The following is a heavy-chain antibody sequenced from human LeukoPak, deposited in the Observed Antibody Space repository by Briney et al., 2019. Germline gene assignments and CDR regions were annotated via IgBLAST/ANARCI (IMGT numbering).Heavy chain of an antibody. J-gene: IGHJ4*02. D-gene: IGHD4-23*01. CDR1: GFTFSSYA. CDR2: ISYDGSNK. V-gene: IGHV3-30-3*01. Sequence: PGGSLRLSCAASGFTFSSYAIHWVRQAPGKGLEWVAVISYDGSNKYYADSVKGQFTISRDNSKNTLYLQMNSLRAEDTAVYYCAREEFGGNSPTGYFDYWGQGTLVTVSS. CDR3: AREEFGGNSPTGYFDY.